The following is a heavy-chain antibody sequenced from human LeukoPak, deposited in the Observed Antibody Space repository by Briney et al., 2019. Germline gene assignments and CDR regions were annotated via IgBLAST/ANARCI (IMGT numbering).Heavy chain of an antibody. V-gene: IGHV3-7*01. CDR2: IKQDGSEK. D-gene: IGHD5-18*01. J-gene: IGHJ4*02. Sequence: PGGSLRLSCAASGFTFSSYWMSWVRQAPGKGLEWVANIKQDGSEKCYVDSVKGRFTISRDNAKNSLYLQMNSLRAEDTAVYYCAREGQGARGYSYGLDYWGQGTLVTVSS. CDR1: GFTFSSYW. CDR3: AREGQGARGYSYGLDY.